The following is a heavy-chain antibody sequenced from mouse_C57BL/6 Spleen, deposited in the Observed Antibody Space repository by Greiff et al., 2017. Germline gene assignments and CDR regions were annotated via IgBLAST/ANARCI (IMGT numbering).Heavy chain of an antibody. J-gene: IGHJ1*03. V-gene: IGHV1-81*01. D-gene: IGHD1-1*01. CDR2: IYPRSGNT. Sequence: QVQLKESGAELARPGASVKLSCKASGYTFTSYGISWVKQRTGQGLEWIGEIYPRSGNTYYNEKFKGKATLTADKSSSTAYMALRSLTSEDSAVYFCARKGDYYGSSYNWYFDVWGTGTTVTVSS. CDR1: GYTFTSYG. CDR3: ARKGDYYGSSYNWYFDV.